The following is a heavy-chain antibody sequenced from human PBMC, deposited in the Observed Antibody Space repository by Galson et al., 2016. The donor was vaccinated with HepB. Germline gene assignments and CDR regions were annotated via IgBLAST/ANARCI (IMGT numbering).Heavy chain of an antibody. CDR3: ARAVMLGRGMDV. D-gene: IGHD3-10*01. Sequence: CAISGDSVYNNGAAWVWIRQSPSRGLEWLGRTFYRSTWENHYTGSVRNRITISPDTSRNQFSLHLNSVTPEDTAVYYCARAVMLGRGMDVWGQGTTLTVTS. CDR1: GDSVYNNGAA. J-gene: IGHJ6*02. V-gene: IGHV6-1*01. CDR2: TFYRSTWEN.